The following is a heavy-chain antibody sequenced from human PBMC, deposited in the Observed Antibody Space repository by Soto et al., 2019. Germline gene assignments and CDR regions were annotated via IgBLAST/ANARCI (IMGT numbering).Heavy chain of an antibody. CDR3: ARVNLRSTGYYYYGMDV. Sequence: ASVKVSCKASGGTFSSYAISWVRQAPGQGLEWMGGIIPIFGTANYAQKFQGRVTITADESTSTAYMELSSLRSEDTAVYYCARVNLRSTGYYYYGMDVWGQGTTVTASS. CDR2: IIPIFGTA. D-gene: IGHD6-13*01. J-gene: IGHJ6*02. V-gene: IGHV1-69*13. CDR1: GGTFSSYA.